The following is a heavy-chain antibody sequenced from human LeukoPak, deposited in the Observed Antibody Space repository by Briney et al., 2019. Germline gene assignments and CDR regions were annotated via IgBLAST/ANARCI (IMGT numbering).Heavy chain of an antibody. CDR2: IKSKTDGGTT. J-gene: IGHJ4*02. V-gene: IGHV3-15*01. CDR1: GFTFSNAW. Sequence: GGSLRLSCAASGFTFSNAWMSWVRQAPGKGLEGVGRIKSKTDGGTTDYAAPVKGRFTISRDDSKNTLYLQMNSLKTEDTAVYYCTTEPTYYDILTGYFDYWGQGTLVTVSS. CDR3: TTEPTYYDILTGYFDY. D-gene: IGHD3-9*01.